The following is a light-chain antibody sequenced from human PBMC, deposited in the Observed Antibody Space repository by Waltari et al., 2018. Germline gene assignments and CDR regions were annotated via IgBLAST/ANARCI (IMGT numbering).Light chain of an antibody. J-gene: IGKJ5*01. CDR3: QQYRNYSSIT. CDR2: KAS. V-gene: IGKV1-5*03. CDR1: QSVTTS. Sequence: DIQMTQSPSTLSASVGDRVTIACRASQSVTTSLAWYQQKPGKAPQLLIFKASNLENGVPARFSGSGSATEFTLTTSGLQPDDFATYYCQQYRNYSSITFGRGTRLEIK.